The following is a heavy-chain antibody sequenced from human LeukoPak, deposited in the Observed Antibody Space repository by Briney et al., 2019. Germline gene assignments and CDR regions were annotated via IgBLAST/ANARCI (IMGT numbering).Heavy chain of an antibody. CDR1: GGSISSYY. CDR3: ARARQTGGKKTNWFDP. V-gene: IGHV4-59*01. CDR2: IYYSGST. J-gene: IGHJ5*02. D-gene: IGHD4-23*01. Sequence: PSETLSLTCTVSGGSISSYYWSWIRQPPGKGLEWIGYIYYSGSTNYNTSLKSRVTISVDTSKNQFSLKLSSVTAADTAVYYCARARQTGGKKTNWFDPWGQGTLVTVSS.